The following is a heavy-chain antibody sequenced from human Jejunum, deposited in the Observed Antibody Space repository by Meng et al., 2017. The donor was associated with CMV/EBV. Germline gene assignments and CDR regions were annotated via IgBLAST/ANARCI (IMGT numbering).Heavy chain of an antibody. D-gene: IGHD6-19*01. CDR2: INTDGRNT. Sequence: EVQLVESGGALVQPWGSLGLACAASGLTFSSDWMHWFRQAPGKGLEWVSRINTDGRNTNYADSVKSRVTMSRDNAKHTLYLQMNSLRVEDTAVYYCARDYYSSGTHWGQGTLVTVSS. J-gene: IGHJ4*02. CDR3: ARDYYSSGTH. V-gene: IGHV3-74*01. CDR1: GLTFSSDW.